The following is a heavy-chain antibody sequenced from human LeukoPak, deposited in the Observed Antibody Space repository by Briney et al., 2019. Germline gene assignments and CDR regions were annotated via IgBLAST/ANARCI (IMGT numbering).Heavy chain of an antibody. CDR3: ARGELWLVY. CDR2: INHSGST. D-gene: IGHD5-18*01. CDR1: GGSFSGYY. J-gene: IGHJ4*02. V-gene: IGHV4-34*01. Sequence: TSETLSLTCAVYGGSFSGYYWSWIRQPPGKGLEWIGEINHSGSTNYNPSLKSRVTISVDTSKNQFSLKLSSVTAADTAVYYCARGELWLVYWGQGTLVTVSS.